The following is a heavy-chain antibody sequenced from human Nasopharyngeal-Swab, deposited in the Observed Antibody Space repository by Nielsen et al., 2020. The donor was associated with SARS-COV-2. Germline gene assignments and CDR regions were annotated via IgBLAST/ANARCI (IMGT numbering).Heavy chain of an antibody. CDR2: ISSSSSYT. Sequence: GESLKISCAASGFTFSDYYMSWIRQAPGKGLEWVSYISSSSSYTNYADSVKGRFTISRDNAKNSLYLQMNSLRAEDTAVYYCARDKGTYYDILTGGYYYYGMDVWGQGITVTVSS. D-gene: IGHD3-9*01. J-gene: IGHJ6*02. V-gene: IGHV3-11*05. CDR1: GFTFSDYY. CDR3: ARDKGTYYDILTGGYYYYGMDV.